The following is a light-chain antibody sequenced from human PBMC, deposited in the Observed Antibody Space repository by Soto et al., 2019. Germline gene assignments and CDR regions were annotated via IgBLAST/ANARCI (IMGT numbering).Light chain of an antibody. V-gene: IGKV3-20*01. Sequence: EIVLTQCPGTLSLSPGERGTLSCRASQGVSSSYLGWYQLKRGQAPGLLIYGASSRATGIPDRFSGSGSGTDFTLTIRSMQSEDFAVDYCQQYGRPPTFCQGTKVDIK. J-gene: IGKJ1*01. CDR3: QQYGRPPT. CDR2: GAS. CDR1: QGVSSSY.